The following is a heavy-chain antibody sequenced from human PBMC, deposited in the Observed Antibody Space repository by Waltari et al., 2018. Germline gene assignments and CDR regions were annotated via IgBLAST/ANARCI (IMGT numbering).Heavy chain of an antibody. V-gene: IGHV1-2*02. J-gene: IGHJ4*02. CDR1: GYTFTGYY. Sequence: QVQLVQSGAEVKKPGASVKVSCKASGYTFTGYYMHWVRPAHGPGLEWMGWINPNSGGTNYAQKFQGRVTMTRDTSISTAYMELSRLRSDDTAVYYCAREGRYYYDSSGQYYFDYWGQGTLVTVSS. CDR3: AREGRYYYDSSGQYYFDY. D-gene: IGHD3-22*01. CDR2: INPNSGGT.